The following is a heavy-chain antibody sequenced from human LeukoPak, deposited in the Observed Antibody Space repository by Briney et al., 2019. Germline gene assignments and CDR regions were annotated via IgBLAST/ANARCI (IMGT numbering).Heavy chain of an antibody. J-gene: IGHJ5*02. D-gene: IGHD4-17*01. CDR2: IYTSETT. V-gene: IGHV4-61*02. CDR1: GGSIISGIYY. Sequence: PSQTLSLTCSVSGGSIISGIYYWSWIRQPAGKGLEWIGRIYTSETTKYNPALNSRVTISLDTSKNQFSLKLTSVTAADTAIYYCARGYCASTSCYGALDPWGPGTLVTVSS. CDR3: ARGYCASTSCYGALDP.